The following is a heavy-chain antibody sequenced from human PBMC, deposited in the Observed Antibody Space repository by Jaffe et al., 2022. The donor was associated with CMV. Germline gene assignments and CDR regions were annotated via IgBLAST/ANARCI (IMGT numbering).Heavy chain of an antibody. CDR1: GYTFTGYY. CDR3: ARDLEYYYDSNWFDP. D-gene: IGHD3-22*01. J-gene: IGHJ5*02. V-gene: IGHV1-2*02. Sequence: QVQLVQSGAEVKKPGASVKVSCKASGYTFTGYYMHWVRQAPGQGLEWMGWINPNSGGTNYAQKFQGRVTMTRDTSISTAYMELSRLRSDDTAVYYCARDLEYYYDSNWFDPWGQGTLVTVSS. CDR2: INPNSGGT.